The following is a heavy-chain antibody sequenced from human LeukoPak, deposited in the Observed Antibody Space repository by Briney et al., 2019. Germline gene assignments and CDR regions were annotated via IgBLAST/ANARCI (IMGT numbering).Heavy chain of an antibody. J-gene: IGHJ4*02. V-gene: IGHV1-18*01. Sequence: ASVNVSCKASGYTLTSYGISWVRQAPGQGLEWMGWISPYNGDTNYVQKLQDRVTMTTDTSTSTAYMEVRSLRSDDTAVYYCARDGYYRHFDYWGQGTLVTVSS. CDR1: GYTLTSYG. CDR2: ISPYNGDT. CDR3: ARDGYYRHFDY. D-gene: IGHD3-22*01.